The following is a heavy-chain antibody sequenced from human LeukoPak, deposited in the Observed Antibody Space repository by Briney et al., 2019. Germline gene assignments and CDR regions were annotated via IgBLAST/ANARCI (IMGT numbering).Heavy chain of an antibody. CDR1: GFTFSSYA. Sequence: PGRSLRLSCAASGFTFSSYAMHWVRQAPGKGLEWVAVISYDGSNKYYADSVKGRFTISRDNSKNTLYLQMNSLRAEDTAVYYCARGHEPMIVVVLDYWGQGTLVTVSS. CDR2: ISYDGSNK. J-gene: IGHJ4*02. V-gene: IGHV3-30-3*01. D-gene: IGHD3-22*01. CDR3: ARGHEPMIVVVLDY.